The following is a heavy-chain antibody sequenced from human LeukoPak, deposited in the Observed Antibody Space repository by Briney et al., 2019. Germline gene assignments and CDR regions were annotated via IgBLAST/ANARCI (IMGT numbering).Heavy chain of an antibody. D-gene: IGHD6-19*01. J-gene: IGHJ4*02. Sequence: ASVKVSCKASGYTFTNHDINWVRQATGQGLEWMGIINPSGGTTDYAQKFQGRVTVTRDTSTSTVYMELSSLRCEDTAVYYCARSHSNGWCDYWGQGTLVTVSS. CDR2: INPSGGTT. CDR3: ARSHSNGWCDY. V-gene: IGHV1-46*01. CDR1: GYTFTNHD.